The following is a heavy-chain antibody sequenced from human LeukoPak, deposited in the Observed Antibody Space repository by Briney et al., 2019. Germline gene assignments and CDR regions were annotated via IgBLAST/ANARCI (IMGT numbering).Heavy chain of an antibody. D-gene: IGHD4-23*01. CDR3: ARSAHGGNAGVFDC. CDR1: GGSISSYY. J-gene: IGHJ4*02. CDR2: IYTSGST. V-gene: IGHV4-4*07. Sequence: SETLSLTCTVSGGSISSYYWSWIRQPAGKGLEWIGHIYTSGSTNYNPSLKSPVTMSVDTSKNQFSLKLNSVTAADTAVYYCARSAHGGNAGVFDCWGQGTLVTVSS.